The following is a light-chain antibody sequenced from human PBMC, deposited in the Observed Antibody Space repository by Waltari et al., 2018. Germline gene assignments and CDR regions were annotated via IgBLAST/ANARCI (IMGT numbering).Light chain of an antibody. J-gene: IGKJ5*01. CDR2: AAS. Sequence: DIQLTQSPSSLSASVGDRVTITCRASQRISSYLNWYQQKPGKAPKLLIYAASSLQSGVPTRFSGSGSGTDFTLTISSLQPEDFATYYCQQSYSTPSTFGQGTRLEMK. V-gene: IGKV1-39*01. CDR1: QRISSY. CDR3: QQSYSTPST.